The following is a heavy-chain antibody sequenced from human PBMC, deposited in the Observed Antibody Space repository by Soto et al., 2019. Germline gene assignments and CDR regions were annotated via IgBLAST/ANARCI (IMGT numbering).Heavy chain of an antibody. J-gene: IGHJ6*02. CDR3: ARATYCSSTSCENYGMDV. V-gene: IGHV5-10-1*01. Sequence: ESLKISCKGSGYSFTSYWISWVRQMPGKGLEWMERIDPSDSYTNYSPSFQGHVTISADKSISTAYLQWSSLKASDTAMYYCARATYCSSTSCENYGMDVWGQGTTVTV. CDR1: GYSFTSYW. D-gene: IGHD2-2*01. CDR2: IDPSDSYT.